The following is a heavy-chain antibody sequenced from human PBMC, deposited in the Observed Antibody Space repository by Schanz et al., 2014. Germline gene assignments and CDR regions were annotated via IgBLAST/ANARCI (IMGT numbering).Heavy chain of an antibody. CDR1: GFTFSNYD. Sequence: VQLVESGGGLVQPGGSLRLSCAASGFTFSNYDMHWVRQAPGKGLEWVSSIYINSGSTNYADSVKGRFIISRDNSKNTLYLQMNSLRTEDTAVYFCAKSYDTSGYSGFDYWGQGTLVTVSS. J-gene: IGHJ4*02. D-gene: IGHD3-22*01. V-gene: IGHV3-NL1*01. CDR2: IYINSGST. CDR3: AKSYDTSGYSGFDY.